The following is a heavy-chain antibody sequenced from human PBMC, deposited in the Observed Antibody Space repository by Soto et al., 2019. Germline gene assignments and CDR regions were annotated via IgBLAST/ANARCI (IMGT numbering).Heavy chain of an antibody. J-gene: IGHJ4*02. CDR3: AKDVSWGQSDY. D-gene: IGHD3-16*01. V-gene: IGHV3-74*01. CDR1: GFSFSSYW. Sequence: EVQLVQSGGGLVQLGGSLRLSCAASGFSFSSYWMHWFRQAPGKGPVWVSQINLDGTTTNYADSVKGRFTISRDNAENTLYLHMNSLRAEDTAVYYCAKDVSWGQSDYWGQGTLVTVSS. CDR2: INLDGTTT.